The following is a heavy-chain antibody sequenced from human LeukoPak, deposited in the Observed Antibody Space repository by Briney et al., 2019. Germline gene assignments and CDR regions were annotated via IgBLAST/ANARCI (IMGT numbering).Heavy chain of an antibody. D-gene: IGHD3-3*01. CDR3: ARVSPYDFWSGYYGMDV. J-gene: IGHJ6*02. CDR1: GFTFSSYA. Sequence: PGGSLRLSCAASGFTFSSYAMHWVRQAPGKGLEWVAVISYDGSNKYYADSMKGRFTISRDNSKNTLYLQMNSLRAEDTAVYYCARVSPYDFWSGYYGMDVWGQGTTVTVSS. V-gene: IGHV3-30*04. CDR2: ISYDGSNK.